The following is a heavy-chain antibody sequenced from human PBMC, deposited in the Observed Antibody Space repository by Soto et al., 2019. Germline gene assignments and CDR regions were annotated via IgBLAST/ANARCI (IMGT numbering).Heavy chain of an antibody. J-gene: IGHJ5*02. CDR2: INHSGST. D-gene: IGHD5-12*01. V-gene: IGHV4-34*01. CDR1: GGSFSGYY. Sequence: SETLSLTCAVYGGSFSGYYWSWIRQPPGKGLEWIGEINHSGSTNYNPSLKSRVTISVDTSKNQFSLKLSSVTAADTAVYYCARAGRGLRMGLGSRGYNWFDPWGQGTLVTVSS. CDR3: ARAGRGLRMGLGSRGYNWFDP.